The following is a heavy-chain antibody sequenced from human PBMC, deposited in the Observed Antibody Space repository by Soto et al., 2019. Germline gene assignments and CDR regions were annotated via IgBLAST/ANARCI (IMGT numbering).Heavy chain of an antibody. CDR1: GYTFTSYD. D-gene: IGHD5-12*01. J-gene: IGHJ6*03. Sequence: ASVKVSCKASGYTFTSYDINWVRQATGQGLEWMGWMNPNSGNTGYAQKFQGRVTMTRNTSISTAYMELSSLRSEDTAVYYCARAGREVATIVYYYYYMDVWGKGTTVTVSS. CDR3: ARAGREVATIVYYYYYMDV. V-gene: IGHV1-8*01. CDR2: MNPNSGNT.